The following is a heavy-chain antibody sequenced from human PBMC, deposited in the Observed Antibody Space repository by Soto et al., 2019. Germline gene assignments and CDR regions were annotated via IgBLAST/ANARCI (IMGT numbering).Heavy chain of an antibody. CDR1: GHTLTDLS. Sequence: ASVKVSCKVSGHTLTDLSVHWVRQAPGKGLEWMGGFDPEEGETIYSQKFQDRVITTEDTSSDTAYMELSSLTSADSAVYYCARGHSSGYYGVGYHYYGMDVWAKGPRSPSP. V-gene: IGHV1-24*01. J-gene: IGHJ6*02. CDR3: ARGHSSGYYGVGYHYYGMDV. D-gene: IGHD3-22*01. CDR2: FDPEEGET.